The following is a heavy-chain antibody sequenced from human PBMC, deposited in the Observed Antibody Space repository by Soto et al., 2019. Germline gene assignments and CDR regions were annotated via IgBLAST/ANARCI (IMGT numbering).Heavy chain of an antibody. CDR1: GYTFTHYA. D-gene: IGHD6-13*01. CDR2: INAGSGNT. V-gene: IGHV1-3*01. Sequence: QVQLVQSGAEVKKPGASVKVSCTASGYTFTHYAIHWVRHAPGQRLEWMGFINAGSGNTKYSQTFQGRLTFTKDTAESTAYIDLSSLRSEDTAIYYCARGLAADGAWGQGTRVRVSS. J-gene: IGHJ5*02. CDR3: ARGLAADGA.